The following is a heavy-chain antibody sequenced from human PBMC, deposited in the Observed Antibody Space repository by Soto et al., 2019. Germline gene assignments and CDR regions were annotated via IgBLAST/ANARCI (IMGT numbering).Heavy chain of an antibody. V-gene: IGHV3-23*01. Sequence: GGSLRLSCPATGFTFSTCAMTWVRQAPGKGLEWVSFSSATGSGRYYADSVKGRFTISRDNSKNTLYLQMSSLRADDTAVYYCAKDRRAGGNYGFYSDFWGQGALVTVPQ. CDR1: GFTFSTCA. D-gene: IGHD1-7*01. CDR3: AKDRRAGGNYGFYSDF. J-gene: IGHJ4*02. CDR2: SSATGSGR.